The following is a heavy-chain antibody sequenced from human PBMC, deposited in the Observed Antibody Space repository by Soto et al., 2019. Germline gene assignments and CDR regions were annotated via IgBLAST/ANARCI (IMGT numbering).Heavy chain of an antibody. V-gene: IGHV3-48*01. J-gene: IGHJ4*02. CDR2: ISSSSSTI. CDR1: GFTFSSYS. D-gene: IGHD3-3*01. CDR3: ARESYDFWSGSVGVDY. Sequence: EVQLVESGGGLVQPGGSLRLSCAASGFTFSSYSMNWVRQAPGKGLEWVSYISSSSSTIYYADSVKGRFTISRDNAKNSLYLQMNSLRAEDTAVYYCARESYDFWSGSVGVDYWGQGTLVTVSS.